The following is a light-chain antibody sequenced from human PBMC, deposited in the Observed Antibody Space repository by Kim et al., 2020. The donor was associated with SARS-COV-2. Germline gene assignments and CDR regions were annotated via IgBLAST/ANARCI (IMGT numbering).Light chain of an antibody. CDR1: TLGDTY. CDR3: QAWDKNTV. CDR2: QDY. V-gene: IGLV3-1*01. Sequence: VSVSPGQTASITWSGDTLGDTYASWYQQKPGQSPVLIIYQDYKRPSGIPERFSGSNSGNTATLTISGTQAMDEADYYCQAWDKNTVFGGGTQLTVL. J-gene: IGLJ3*02.